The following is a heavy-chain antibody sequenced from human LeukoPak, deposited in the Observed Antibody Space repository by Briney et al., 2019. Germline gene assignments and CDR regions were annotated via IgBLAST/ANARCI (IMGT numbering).Heavy chain of an antibody. V-gene: IGHV4-34*01. Sequence: SETLSLTCAVYGGSFSGYYWSWIRQPPGKGLDWIGEINHSGRTNYNPSLKSRVTISVDTSKNQFSLKLSSVTAADTAVYYCAGPAHSYGIDYWGQGTLVTVSS. CDR1: GGSFSGYY. D-gene: IGHD5-18*01. CDR2: INHSGRT. CDR3: AGPAHSYGIDY. J-gene: IGHJ4*02.